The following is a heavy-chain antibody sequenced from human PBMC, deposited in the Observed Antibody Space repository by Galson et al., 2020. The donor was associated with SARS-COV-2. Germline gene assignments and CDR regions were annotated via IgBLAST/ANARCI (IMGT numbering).Heavy chain of an antibody. J-gene: IGHJ4*02. Sequence: ASVKVSCKASGYTFTGNYMHWVRQAPGQGLEWMGWINPNSGGTNYAQKFQGRVTMTRDTSISTAYMELSSLRSDDTAMYFCASRGGSLLLGWFWGQGTLVTVSS. CDR2: INPNSGGT. D-gene: IGHD2-15*01. CDR1: GYTFTGNY. CDR3: ASRGGSLLLGWF. V-gene: IGHV1-2*02.